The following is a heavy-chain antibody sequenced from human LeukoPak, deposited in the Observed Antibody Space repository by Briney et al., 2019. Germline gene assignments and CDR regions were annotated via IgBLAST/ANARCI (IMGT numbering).Heavy chain of an antibody. D-gene: IGHD3-22*01. V-gene: IGHV3-21*01. CDR1: GFTFSSYS. Sequence: GGSLRLSCAASGFTFSSYSMNWVRQAPGKGLEWVSSISSSSSYIYYADSVKGRFTISRDNAKNSLYLQMNSLRAEDTAVYYFAIAGEDDSRRSPPCAYWGQGTLVTGSS. CDR2: ISSSSSYI. J-gene: IGHJ4*02. CDR3: AIAGEDDSRRSPPCAY.